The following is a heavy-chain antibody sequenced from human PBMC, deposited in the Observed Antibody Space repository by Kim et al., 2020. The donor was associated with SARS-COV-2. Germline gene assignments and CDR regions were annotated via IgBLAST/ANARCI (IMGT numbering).Heavy chain of an antibody. D-gene: IGHD3-10*01. J-gene: IGHJ6*02. CDR1: GYTFTGYY. V-gene: IGHV1-2*02. Sequence: ASVKVSCKASGYTFTGYYMHWVRQAPGQGLEWMGWINPNSGGTNYAQKFQGRVTMTRDTSISTAYMELSRLRSDDTAVYYCASWAGRGVIPWGHYYYYGMDVWGQGTTVTVSS. CDR2: INPNSGGT. CDR3: ASWAGRGVIPWGHYYYYGMDV.